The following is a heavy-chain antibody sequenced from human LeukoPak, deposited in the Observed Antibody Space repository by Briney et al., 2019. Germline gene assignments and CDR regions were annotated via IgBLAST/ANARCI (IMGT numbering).Heavy chain of an antibody. CDR3: ASHHGSGSNNWLDP. V-gene: IGHV3-23*01. J-gene: IGHJ5*02. CDR2: ISESGDAT. D-gene: IGHD3-10*01. Sequence: GGSLRLSCLASGFTFSNFGMSWVRHTAGKGLEWVSAISESGDATFYADSVQGRFTISRDNFKNTLYLQMNGLRAEDTAVYYCASHHGSGSNNWLDPLGQGTLVTVSS. CDR1: GFTFSNFG.